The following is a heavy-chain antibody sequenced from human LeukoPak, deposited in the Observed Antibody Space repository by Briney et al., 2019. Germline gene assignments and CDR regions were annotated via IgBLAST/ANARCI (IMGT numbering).Heavy chain of an antibody. V-gene: IGHV3-23*01. J-gene: IGHJ4*02. CDR3: AKHYGDYRSFDY. Sequence: GGSLRLSCAASGFTFSNYAMSWVRQAPGKGLEWVSAIAPSGVTTYYADSVKGRFTISRDNFKSTLYLQMNSLRAEDTAVYYCAKHYGDYRSFDYWGQGTLVTVSS. CDR1: GFTFSNYA. D-gene: IGHD4-17*01. CDR2: IAPSGVTT.